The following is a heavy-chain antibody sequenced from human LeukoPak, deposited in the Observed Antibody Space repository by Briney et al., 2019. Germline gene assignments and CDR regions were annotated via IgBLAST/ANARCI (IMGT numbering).Heavy chain of an antibody. Sequence: PSETLSVTCAVYGGTFSGYYWSWIRQPPGKGLEWIGEINHSGSTNYNPSLKSRVTISVDTSKNQFSLKLSSVTAADTAVYYCAKEGYSSWGQGTLVTVSS. CDR3: AKEGYSS. CDR1: GGTFSGYY. CDR2: INHSGST. V-gene: IGHV4-34*01. D-gene: IGHD6-13*01. J-gene: IGHJ4*02.